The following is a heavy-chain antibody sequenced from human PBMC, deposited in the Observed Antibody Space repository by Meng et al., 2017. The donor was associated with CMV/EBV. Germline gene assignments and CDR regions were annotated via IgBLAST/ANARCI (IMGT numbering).Heavy chain of an antibody. CDR3: TSGTLRLGFDP. V-gene: IGHV3-74*01. CDR2: INRDERST. J-gene: IGHJ5*02. Sequence: CAASGFTFSRYWMNWVRQEPGKGLVWVSRINRDERSTSYAASVKSRFTITRDNAKNTLYLQMNSLRAEDTAVYYCTSGTLRLGFDPWGQGTLVTVSS. CDR1: GFTFSRYW. D-gene: IGHD1-26*01.